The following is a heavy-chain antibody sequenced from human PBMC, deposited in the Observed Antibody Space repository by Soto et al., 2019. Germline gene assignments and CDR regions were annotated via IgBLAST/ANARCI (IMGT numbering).Heavy chain of an antibody. CDR1: GFTFKNYG. J-gene: IGHJ4*02. V-gene: IGHV3-30*03. D-gene: IGHD3-16*01. CDR3: ARFPRRNYVLS. Sequence: GGSLRLSCVVSGFTFKNYGMHWVRQAPGKGLEWVSVLSYDGSEKDYAASVRGRFTISRDNSKNTLYLQMNSLRTEDTAIYYCARFPRRNYVLSGGQGTLLAVSS. CDR2: LSYDGSEK.